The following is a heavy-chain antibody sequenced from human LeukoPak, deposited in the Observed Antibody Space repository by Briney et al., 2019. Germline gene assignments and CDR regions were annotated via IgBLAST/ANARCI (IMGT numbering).Heavy chain of an antibody. CDR3: ARVLRGSGNSAIDY. CDR2: IKQDGSEK. J-gene: IGHJ4*02. CDR1: GFTFTSYW. Sequence: GGSLRLSCAASGFTFTSYWMSWVRQAAGKGLEWVANIKQDGSEKYCVDSVKGRFTIYRDNAENSLYLQMNSLRVEDTAVYYCARVLRGSGNSAIDYWGQGTLVTVSS. V-gene: IGHV3-7*02. D-gene: IGHD4-23*01.